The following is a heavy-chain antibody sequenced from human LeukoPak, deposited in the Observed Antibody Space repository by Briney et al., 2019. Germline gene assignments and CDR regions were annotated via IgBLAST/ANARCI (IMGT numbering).Heavy chain of an antibody. CDR2: IYIGGST. J-gene: IGHJ6*02. Sequence: GGSLRLSCAASGFTFSSYAMSWVRQAPGKGLEWVSVIYIGGSTYYADSVKGRFTISRDNSKNTLYLQMNSLRAEDTAVYYCARAPGYYYGMDVWGQGTTVTVSS. CDR1: GFTFSSYA. CDR3: ARAPGYYYGMDV. V-gene: IGHV3-66*01.